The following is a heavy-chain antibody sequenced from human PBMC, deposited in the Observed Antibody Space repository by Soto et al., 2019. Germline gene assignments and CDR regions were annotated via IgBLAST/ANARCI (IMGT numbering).Heavy chain of an antibody. CDR1: GFTFSSYE. V-gene: IGHV3-48*03. Sequence: GGSLRLSCAASGFTFSSYEMGWVRQAPGKGLEWVSYISSSGRTIYYADSVKGRFTISRDNAKNSLYLQMNSLRAEDTAVYYCARSGYNWNDGARGYFDYWGQGTLVTSPQ. CDR3: ARSGYNWNDGARGYFDY. J-gene: IGHJ4*02. CDR2: ISSSGRTI. D-gene: IGHD1-20*01.